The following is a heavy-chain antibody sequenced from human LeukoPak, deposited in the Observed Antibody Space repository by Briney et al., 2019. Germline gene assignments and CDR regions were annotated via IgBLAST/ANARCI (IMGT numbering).Heavy chain of an antibody. CDR1: GFTFSSYW. D-gene: IGHD6-19*01. CDR2: IKQDGSEK. Sequence: GGSLRLSCAASGFTFSSYWMSWVRQAPGKGLEWVANIKQDGSEKYYVDSVKGRFTISRDNAKNSLYLQMNSLRAEDTAVYYCARVAGTPNYHYYYGMDVWGEGTTVTVSS. J-gene: IGHJ6*04. CDR3: ARVAGTPNYHYYYGMDV. V-gene: IGHV3-7*04.